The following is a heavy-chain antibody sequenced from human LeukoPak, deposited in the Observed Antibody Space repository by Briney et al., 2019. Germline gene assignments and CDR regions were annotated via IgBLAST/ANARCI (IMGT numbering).Heavy chain of an antibody. Sequence: SQSLSLTCAVSGDSVSSNSAAWNWIRQSPSRGLEWLGRTYYRSKWYNDYAVSVKSRITINPDTSKNQFSLQLNSVTPEDTAVYYCVRDDGIGLDAFDVWSPGTMVTVSS. CDR1: GDSVSSNSAA. D-gene: IGHD1-14*01. V-gene: IGHV6-1*01. CDR3: VRDDGIGLDAFDV. CDR2: TYYRSKWYN. J-gene: IGHJ3*01.